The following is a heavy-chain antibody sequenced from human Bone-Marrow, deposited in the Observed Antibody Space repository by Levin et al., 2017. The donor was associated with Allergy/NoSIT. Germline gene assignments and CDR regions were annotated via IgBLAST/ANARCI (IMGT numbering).Heavy chain of an antibody. J-gene: IGHJ4*02. Sequence: SQTLSLTCTVSGGSISSYYWSWIRQPPGKGLEWIGYIYYSGSTNYNPSLKSRVTISVDTSKNQFSLKLSSVTAADTAVYYCARSAPIYCSSTSCYLYYFDYWGQGTLVTVSS. CDR3: ARSAPIYCSSTSCYLYYFDY. V-gene: IGHV4-59*01. CDR2: IYYSGST. CDR1: GGSISSYY. D-gene: IGHD2-2*01.